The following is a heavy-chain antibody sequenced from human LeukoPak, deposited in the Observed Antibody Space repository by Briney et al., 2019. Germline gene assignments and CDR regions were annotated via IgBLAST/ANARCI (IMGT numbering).Heavy chain of an antibody. CDR1: GGSISSSSDY. J-gene: IGHJ5*02. CDR2: IYYYGST. Sequence: TSETLSLTCTVSGGSISSSSDYWGWIRQPPGKGLEWIGTIYYYGSTNYNPSLKSRVTISVDTSKNQFSLNLSSVTAADTAVYYCARHENRGNYASGTYYSKWFDPWGQGTLVTVSP. CDR3: ARHENRGNYASGTYYSKWFDP. V-gene: IGHV4-39*01. D-gene: IGHD3-10*01.